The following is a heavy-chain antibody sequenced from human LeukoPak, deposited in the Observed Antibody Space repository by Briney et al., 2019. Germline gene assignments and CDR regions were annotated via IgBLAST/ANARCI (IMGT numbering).Heavy chain of an antibody. CDR1: GYTFPTYY. D-gene: IGHD5-24*01. CDR2: LNPNSGDT. V-gene: IGHV1-2*02. Sequence: ASVTVSYKASGYTFPTYYMHWVRQAPGQGLEWMGWLNPNSGDTNYAQKFQGRVSMTRDTSISTAYMDLSDLRSDDTAVYYCARGRNIEMTTMSGGSDYWGQGTLVTVSS. J-gene: IGHJ4*02. CDR3: ARGRNIEMTTMSGGSDY.